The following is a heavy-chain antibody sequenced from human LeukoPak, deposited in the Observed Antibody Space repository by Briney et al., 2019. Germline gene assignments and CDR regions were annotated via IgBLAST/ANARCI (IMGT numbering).Heavy chain of an antibody. J-gene: IGHJ6*03. CDR3: ARGGNFEGSYYYYYYMDV. V-gene: IGHV3-30-3*01. CDR2: ISYGGSNT. CDR1: GFTFSSYD. Sequence: GGSLRLSCAASGFTFSSYDIHWVRQAPGKGLEWVAVISYGGSNTYYAEPVKARFTISRDNSKNTLYLQMNSLRAEDTAVYYCARGGNFEGSYYYYYYMDVWGKGTTVTVSS. D-gene: IGHD4-23*01.